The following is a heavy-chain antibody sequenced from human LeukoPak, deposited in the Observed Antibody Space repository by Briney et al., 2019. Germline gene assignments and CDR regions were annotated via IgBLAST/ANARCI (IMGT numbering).Heavy chain of an antibody. Sequence: GGSLRLSCAASGFTFSSYEMNWVRQAPGKGLEWASYISSSGSTIYYADSVKGRFTISRDNAKNSLYLQMNSLRAEDTAVYYCARERTGYFDWWGQGTLVTVSS. CDR1: GFTFSSYE. CDR2: ISSSGSTI. D-gene: IGHD2-15*01. V-gene: IGHV3-48*03. CDR3: ARERTGYFDW. J-gene: IGHJ4*02.